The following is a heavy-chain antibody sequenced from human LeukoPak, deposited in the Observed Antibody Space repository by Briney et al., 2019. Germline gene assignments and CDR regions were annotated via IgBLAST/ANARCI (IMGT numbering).Heavy chain of an antibody. D-gene: IGHD3-10*01. J-gene: IGHJ4*02. V-gene: IGHV3-66*01. CDR3: ARGSGTHF. CDR2: ISGDGTT. Sequence: GGSLRLSCAASGFSVRNNYISWVRQAPGKGLEWVSLISGDGTTYYADPGKGRFTISRDNSKNTVYFQMNSLRVEDTAMYYCARGSGTHFWGQGTRVTVSS. CDR1: GFSVRNNY.